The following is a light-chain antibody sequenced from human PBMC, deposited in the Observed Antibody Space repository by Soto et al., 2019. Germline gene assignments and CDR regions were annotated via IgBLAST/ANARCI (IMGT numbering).Light chain of an antibody. Sequence: QSVLTQPPSASGTPGQRVTISCSGTSSNIGSNTVNWYQQLPGTAPKVLIYNSNQRSSGVPDRFSGSKSGASASLAVSGLQSEDEADYFCASWDDSLKSEVFGGGTKLTVL. CDR2: NSN. V-gene: IGLV1-44*01. CDR1: SSNIGSNT. J-gene: IGLJ3*02. CDR3: ASWDDSLKSEV.